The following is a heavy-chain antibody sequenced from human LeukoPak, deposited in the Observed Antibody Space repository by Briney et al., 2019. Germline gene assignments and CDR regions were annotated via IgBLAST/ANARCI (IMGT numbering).Heavy chain of an antibody. V-gene: IGHV3-21*01. Sequence: GGSLRLSCVVSGFTFSTFTMNWVRQAPGKGLEWVSCISSSSSYIYYADSVKGRFTISRDNAENSLYLQMNSLRAEDTAVYYCARDVTTVYNWFDPWGQGTLVTVSS. CDR3: ARDVTTVYNWFDP. CDR1: GFTFSTFT. CDR2: ISSSSSYI. D-gene: IGHD4-17*01. J-gene: IGHJ5*02.